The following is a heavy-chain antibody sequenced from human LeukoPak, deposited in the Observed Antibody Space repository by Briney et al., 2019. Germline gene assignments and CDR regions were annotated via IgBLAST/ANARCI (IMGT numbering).Heavy chain of an antibody. D-gene: IGHD3-16*01. CDR3: AKTKQTYYDYVWGSSFDY. J-gene: IGHJ4*02. V-gene: IGHV3-23*01. CDR1: GFTFSSYG. Sequence: GGSLRPSCAASGFTFSSYGMSWVRQAPGKGLEWVSAISGSGGSTYYADSVKGRFTISRDNSKNTLYLQMNSLRAEDTAVYYCAKTKQTYYDYVWGSSFDYWGQGTLVTVSS. CDR2: ISGSGGST.